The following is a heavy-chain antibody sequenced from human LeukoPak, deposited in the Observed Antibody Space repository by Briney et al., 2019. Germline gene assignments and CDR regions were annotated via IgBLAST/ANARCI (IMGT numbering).Heavy chain of an antibody. CDR3: AKDRLGQQLVHFDY. CDR1: GFTFSSYG. CDR2: IRYDGSNK. V-gene: IGHV3-30*02. D-gene: IGHD6-13*01. Sequence: GGSLRLSCAASGFTFSSYGMHWVRQAPGKGLEWEAFIRYDGSNKYYADSVKGRFTISRDNSKNTLYLQMNSLRAEDTAVYYCAKDRLGQQLVHFDYWGQGTLVTVSS. J-gene: IGHJ4*02.